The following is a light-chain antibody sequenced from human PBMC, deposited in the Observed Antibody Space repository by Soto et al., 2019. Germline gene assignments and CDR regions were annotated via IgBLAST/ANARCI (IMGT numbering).Light chain of an antibody. Sequence: EIVLTQSPGTLSLSPGERATLSCRASQSINSRYLAWYQQKPGQAPRLLIYGASSRATGIPDRFSGRGSGTDFTLTISRLEPEDFAVSYCHQSGSSPGFTFGPGTIVDSK. V-gene: IGKV3-20*01. J-gene: IGKJ3*01. CDR1: QSINSRY. CDR3: HQSGSSPGFT. CDR2: GAS.